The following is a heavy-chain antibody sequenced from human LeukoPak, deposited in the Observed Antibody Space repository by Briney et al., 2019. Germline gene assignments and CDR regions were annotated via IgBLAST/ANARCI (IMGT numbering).Heavy chain of an antibody. CDR1: GYSISSGYY. J-gene: IGHJ4*02. CDR3: ARVNVWGSYRWFDY. CDR2: IYHSGST. Sequence: TSETLSLTCTVSGYSISSGYYWGWIRQPPGKGLEWIGSIYHSGSTYYNPSLKSRVTISVDTSKNQFSLKLSSVTAADTAVYYCARVNVWGSYRWFDYWGQGTLVTVSS. V-gene: IGHV4-38-2*02. D-gene: IGHD3-16*02.